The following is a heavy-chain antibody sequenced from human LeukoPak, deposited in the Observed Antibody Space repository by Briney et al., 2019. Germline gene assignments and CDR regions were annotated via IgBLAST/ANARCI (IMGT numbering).Heavy chain of an antibody. Sequence: SQTLSLTCTVSGGSISSGDYYWSWIRQPPGKGLEWIGYIYYSGSTYYNPSLKSRVTISVDRSKNQFSLKLSSVTAADTAVYYCARGGGMVRGVIDYYYYYGMDVWGKGTTVTVSS. V-gene: IGHV4-30-4*01. D-gene: IGHD3-10*01. J-gene: IGHJ6*04. CDR1: GGSISSGDYY. CDR3: ARGGGMVRGVIDYYYYYGMDV. CDR2: IYYSGST.